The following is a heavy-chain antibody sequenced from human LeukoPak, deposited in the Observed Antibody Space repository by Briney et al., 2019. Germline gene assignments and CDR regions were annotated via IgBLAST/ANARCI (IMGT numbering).Heavy chain of an antibody. CDR2: INHSGST. J-gene: IGHJ4*02. Sequence: SETLSLTCAVYGGSFSGYHWSWIRQPPGKGLEWIGEINHSGSTNYNPSLKSRVTISVDTSKKQFSLKLSSVTAADTAVYYCVTYYFDSSGPKKNYWGQGTLVTVST. D-gene: IGHD3-22*01. CDR3: VTYYFDSSGPKKNY. CDR1: GGSFSGYH. V-gene: IGHV4-34*01.